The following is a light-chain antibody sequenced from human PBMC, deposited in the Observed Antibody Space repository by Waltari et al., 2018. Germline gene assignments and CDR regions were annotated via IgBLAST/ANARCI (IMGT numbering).Light chain of an antibody. CDR1: NSDVGSYNL. CDR2: ESS. J-gene: IGLJ1*01. V-gene: IGLV2-23*01. Sequence: QSALTQPASVSGSPGQSITISCTGTNSDVGSYNLVSWYQQPPGKAPKLMIYESSERPSGVSNRFSGSKSGNTASLTISGVQAEDEADYYCCSYAGSTTFYVFGTGTKVTVL. CDR3: CSYAGSTTFYV.